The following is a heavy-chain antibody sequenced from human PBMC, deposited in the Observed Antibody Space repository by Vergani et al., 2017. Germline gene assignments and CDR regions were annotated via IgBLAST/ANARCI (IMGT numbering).Heavy chain of an antibody. Sequence: QVQLVQSGAEVKKPGASVKVSCKASGYTFTSYAMHWVRQDPGQKLEWMGWINAGNGNTKYSQKFQGRVTITRDTSASTAYMELSSLRSEDTAVYYCARFPGYSGGWYGGYYFDYWGQGTLVTVSS. V-gene: IGHV1-3*01. CDR2: INAGNGNT. CDR3: ARFPGYSGGWYGGYYFDY. CDR1: GYTFTSYA. D-gene: IGHD6-19*01. J-gene: IGHJ4*02.